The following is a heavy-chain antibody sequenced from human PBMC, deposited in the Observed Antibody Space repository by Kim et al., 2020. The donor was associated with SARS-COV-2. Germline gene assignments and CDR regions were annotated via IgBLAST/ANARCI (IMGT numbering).Heavy chain of an antibody. CDR3: AKDTMVTTRDYGMDD. V-gene: IGHV3-43*02. CDR2: ISGDGGST. CDR1: GFTFGDYA. D-gene: IGHD4-4*01. Sequence: GGSLRLSCAASGFTFGDYAMHWVRQAPGKGLEWVSAISGDGGSTYYADSVKGRFTISRDNSKNSLYLQMNSLRTEDTALYYCAKDTMVTTRDYGMDDWGHRATVSASS. J-gene: IGHJ6*02.